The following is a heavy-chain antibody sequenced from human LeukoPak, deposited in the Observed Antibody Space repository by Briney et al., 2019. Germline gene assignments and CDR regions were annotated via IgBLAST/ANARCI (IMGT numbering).Heavy chain of an antibody. CDR2: ISSSSSYI. Sequence: GGSLRLSCAASGFTFSSYSMNWVRQAPGKGLEWVSSISSSSSYIYYADSVKGRFTISRDNAKNTLYLQMDSLRAEDTAKYYCAKSLLTTASGTGRAFDIWGQGTMVTVSA. D-gene: IGHD1-26*01. V-gene: IGHV3-21*04. J-gene: IGHJ3*02. CDR3: AKSLLTTASGTGRAFDI. CDR1: GFTFSSYS.